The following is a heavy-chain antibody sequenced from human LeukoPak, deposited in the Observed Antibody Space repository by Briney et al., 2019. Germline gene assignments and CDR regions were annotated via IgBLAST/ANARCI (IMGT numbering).Heavy chain of an antibody. D-gene: IGHD1-1*01. Sequence: GGSLRLSCAASGFSFSNSWMSWVRQAPGKGLEGGANINHEGGDIHYVDSVKGRFTISRDNAKDSLYLQMNSLRAEDTAVYYCATYINWVAGDVWGQGTTVTVSS. J-gene: IGHJ6*02. CDR3: ATYINWVAGDV. V-gene: IGHV3-7*01. CDR1: GFSFSNSW. CDR2: INHEGGDI.